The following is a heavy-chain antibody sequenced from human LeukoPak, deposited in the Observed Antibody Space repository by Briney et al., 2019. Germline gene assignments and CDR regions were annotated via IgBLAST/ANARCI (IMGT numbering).Heavy chain of an antibody. Sequence: GASVKVSCKASGYTFTGYYMHWVRQAPGQGLEWVGWMNPNSGNTGYAQKFQGRVTMTRNTSISTAYMELSSLRSEDTAVYYCARGGYCSGGSCYFDYWGQGTLVTVSS. J-gene: IGHJ4*02. CDR2: MNPNSGNT. CDR1: GYTFTGYY. V-gene: IGHV1-8*02. CDR3: ARGGYCSGGSCYFDY. D-gene: IGHD2-15*01.